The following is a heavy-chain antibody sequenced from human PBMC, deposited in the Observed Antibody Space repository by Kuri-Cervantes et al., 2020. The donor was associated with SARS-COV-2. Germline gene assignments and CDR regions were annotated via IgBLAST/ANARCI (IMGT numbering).Heavy chain of an antibody. Sequence: GSLRLSCTVSGGSISSYYWSWIRQPPGKGLEWIGYIYYSGSTNYNPSLKSRVTISVDTSKNQFSLKLSSVTAADTAVYYCASLRGYYDSSGYTFDIWGQGTMVTVSS. CDR3: ASLRGYYDSSGYTFDI. CDR1: GGSISSYY. V-gene: IGHV4-59*12. CDR2: IYYSGST. J-gene: IGHJ3*02. D-gene: IGHD3-22*01.